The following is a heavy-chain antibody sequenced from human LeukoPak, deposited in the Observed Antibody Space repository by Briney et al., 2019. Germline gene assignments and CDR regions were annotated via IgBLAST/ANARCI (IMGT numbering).Heavy chain of an antibody. CDR2: INHSGST. CDR1: GGFFSGYY. D-gene: IGHD6-6*01. CDR3: ARVQQLGLSQ. Sequence: SETLSLTCAVYGGFFSGYYWSWIRQPPGKGLEWIGEINHSGSTNYNPSLKSRVIISVDTSKNQFSLKLSSVTAADTAVYYCARVQQLGLSQWGQGTLVTVSS. V-gene: IGHV4-34*01. J-gene: IGHJ4*02.